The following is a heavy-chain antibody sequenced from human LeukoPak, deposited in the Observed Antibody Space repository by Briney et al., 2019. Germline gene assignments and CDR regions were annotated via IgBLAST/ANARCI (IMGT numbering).Heavy chain of an antibody. CDR3: ARGKDYGGNFDY. CDR2: IYSGGNS. J-gene: IGHJ4*02. Sequence: GGSLRLSCAASGFTVSSNYMSWVRQAPGKGLEWVSVIYSGGNSYYADSVKGRFTISRDNAKNSLYLQMNSLRAEDTALYYCARGKDYGGNFDYWGQGTLVTVSS. V-gene: IGHV3-53*01. D-gene: IGHD4-23*01. CDR1: GFTVSSNY.